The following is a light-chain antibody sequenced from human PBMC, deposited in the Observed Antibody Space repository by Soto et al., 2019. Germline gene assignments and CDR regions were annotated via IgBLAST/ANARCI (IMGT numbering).Light chain of an antibody. Sequence: DIQMTQSPSTLSASVGDRVTITCRASQNIDSFMAWYQQKPGNAPKLLIYQTSNLGSKVPSRFSGSGSGTEFILTISDLQPDDCATYYCQPYIWGTFGPGTKVEIK. CDR3: QPYIWGT. V-gene: IGKV1-5*03. J-gene: IGKJ1*01. CDR1: QNIDSF. CDR2: QTS.